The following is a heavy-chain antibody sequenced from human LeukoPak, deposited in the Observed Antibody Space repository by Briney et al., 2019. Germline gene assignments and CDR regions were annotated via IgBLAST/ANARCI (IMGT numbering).Heavy chain of an antibody. CDR3: ARESWGFIAAAGKNFDY. CDR2: IYSGGST. CDR1: GFTVSSNY. V-gene: IGHV3-66*01. Sequence: PGGSLRLSCAASGFTVSSNYMSWVRQAPGKGLEWVSVIYSGGSTYYADSVKGRFTISRDNSKNTLYLQMNSLRAEDTAVYYCARESWGFIAAAGKNFDYWGQGTLVTVSS. J-gene: IGHJ4*02. D-gene: IGHD6-13*01.